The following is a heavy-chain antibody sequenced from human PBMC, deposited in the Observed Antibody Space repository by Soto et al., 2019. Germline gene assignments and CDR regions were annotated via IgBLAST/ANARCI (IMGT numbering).Heavy chain of an antibody. V-gene: IGHV4-39*01. CDR2: IYYSGSP. J-gene: IGHJ4*02. CDR1: GGSISSLTYN. D-gene: IGHD4-17*01. CDR3: ASHTMTTVTNFES. Sequence: QLQLQESGPGLVRPSETLSLTCTVSGGSISSLTYNWGWLRQPPGNGLEWIGNIYYSGSPYYNPSLKSRVTISVDTSKHQFALRLMSVTAADTAHYYSASHTMTTVTNFESWGQGTLVTASS.